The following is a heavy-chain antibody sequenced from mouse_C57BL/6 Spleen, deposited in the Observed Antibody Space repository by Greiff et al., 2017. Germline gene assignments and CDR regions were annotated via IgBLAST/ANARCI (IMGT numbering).Heavy chain of an antibody. CDR2: IDPANGNT. D-gene: IGHD1-1*01. V-gene: IGHV14-3*01. CDR1: GFNIKNTY. CDR3: ARNPPHYYGSSPYAMDY. Sequence: VQLQQSVAELVRPGASVKLSCTASGFNIKNTYMHWVKQRPEQGLEWIGRIDPANGNTKYAPKFQGKATITADTSSNTAYLQLSSLTSEDAAFYFCARNPPHYYGSSPYAMDYRGPGTS. J-gene: IGHJ4*01.